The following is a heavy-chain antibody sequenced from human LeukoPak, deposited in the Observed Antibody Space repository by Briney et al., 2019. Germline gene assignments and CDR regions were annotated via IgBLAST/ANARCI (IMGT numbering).Heavy chain of an antibody. CDR3: ARGRYYDILTGYFYIWYYYGMDV. CDR2: INPSGGST. J-gene: IGHJ6*02. CDR1: GYTFTSYY. D-gene: IGHD3-9*01. Sequence: ASVKVSCKASGYTFTSYYMHWVRQAPGQGLEWMGIINPSGGSTSYAQKFQGRVTMTRDTSTSTVYMELSSLRCEDTAVYYCARGRYYDILTGYFYIWYYYGMDVWGQGTTVTVSS. V-gene: IGHV1-46*01.